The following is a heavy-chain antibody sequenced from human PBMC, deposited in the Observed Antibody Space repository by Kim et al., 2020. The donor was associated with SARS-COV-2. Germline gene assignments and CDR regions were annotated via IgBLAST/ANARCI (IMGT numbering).Heavy chain of an antibody. CDR3: ARHLTHYDFWSGYPSGSYPLDAFDI. CDR1: GGSISSYY. V-gene: IGHV4-59*08. D-gene: IGHD3-3*01. J-gene: IGHJ3*02. CDR2: IYYSGST. Sequence: SETLSLTCTVSGGSISSYYWSWIRQPPGKGLEWIGYIYYSGSTNYNPSLKSRVTISVDTSKNQFSLKLSTVTAADTAVYYCARHLTHYDFWSGYPSGSYPLDAFDIWGQGTMVTVSS.